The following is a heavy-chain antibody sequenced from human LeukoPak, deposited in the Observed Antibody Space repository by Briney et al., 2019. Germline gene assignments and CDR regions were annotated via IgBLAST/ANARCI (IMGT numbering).Heavy chain of an antibody. J-gene: IGHJ4*02. D-gene: IGHD4-17*01. CDR2: IYYSGST. Sequence: SETLSLTCTVSGGSISSSSYYWGWIRQPPGKGLEWIGSIYYSGSTYYNPSLKSRVTISVDTSKNQFSLKLSSVTAADTAVYYCARWATVTTRKSDYWGQGTLVTVSS. V-gene: IGHV4-39*07. CDR3: ARWATVTTRKSDY. CDR1: GGSISSSSYY.